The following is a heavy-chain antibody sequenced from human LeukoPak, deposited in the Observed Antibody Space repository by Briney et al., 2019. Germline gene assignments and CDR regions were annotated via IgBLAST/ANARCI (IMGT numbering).Heavy chain of an antibody. CDR2: IYTSGST. Sequence: SETLSLTCTVSGGSISSGSYYWSWIRQPAGKGLEWIGRIYTSGSTNYNPSLKSRVTISVDTSKNQFSLKLSSVTAADTAVYYCARELLMASHWFDPWGQGTLVTVSS. J-gene: IGHJ5*02. V-gene: IGHV4-61*02. CDR1: GGSISSGSYY. D-gene: IGHD2-8*01. CDR3: ARELLMASHWFDP.